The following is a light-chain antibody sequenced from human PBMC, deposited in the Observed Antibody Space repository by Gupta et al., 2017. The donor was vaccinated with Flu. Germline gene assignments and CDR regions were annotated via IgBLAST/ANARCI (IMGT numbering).Light chain of an antibody. CDR1: SSDVGGYNY. Sequence: QSDLTQPPPVSGSPVQSVTSSCTGSSSDVGGYNYVSWYQQHPGKAPRLMIYDVSKRPSGVPDRFSGSKSGNTASLTISGLQAEDEADYYCGSYAGSYTWVFGGGTKLTVL. CDR2: DVS. J-gene: IGLJ3*02. V-gene: IGLV2-11*01. CDR3: GSYAGSYTWV.